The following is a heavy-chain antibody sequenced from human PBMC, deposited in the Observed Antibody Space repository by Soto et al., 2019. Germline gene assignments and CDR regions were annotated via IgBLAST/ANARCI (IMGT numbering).Heavy chain of an antibody. CDR1: GGSFSGYY. CDR2: INHSGST. D-gene: IGHD3-10*01. J-gene: IGHJ3*02. CDR3: ARGPGAAFDI. V-gene: IGHV4-34*01. Sequence: QMQLQQWGAGLLKPSETLSLTCAVYGGSFSGYYWSWIRQPPGKGLEWIGEINHSGSTNYNPSLKRRVTISVDTYKNQFSLKLSSVTAADTAVYYCARGPGAAFDIWGQGTMVTVSS.